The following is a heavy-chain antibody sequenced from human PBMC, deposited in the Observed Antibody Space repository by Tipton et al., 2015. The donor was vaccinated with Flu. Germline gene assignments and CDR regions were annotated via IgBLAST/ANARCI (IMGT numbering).Heavy chain of an antibody. CDR3: ARVRPRGDDFY. CDR2: IYSGGST. CDR1: GFTVSSNH. V-gene: IGHV3-66*02. D-gene: IGHD2-21*02. J-gene: IGHJ4*01. Sequence: SLRLSCAASGFTVSSNHMNWVRQAPGKGLEWVSIIYSGGSTYYTDSVKGRFTSSRDNSKNTLYLQMSSLRPEDTAVYYCARVRPRGDDFYWGHGTLVTVSS.